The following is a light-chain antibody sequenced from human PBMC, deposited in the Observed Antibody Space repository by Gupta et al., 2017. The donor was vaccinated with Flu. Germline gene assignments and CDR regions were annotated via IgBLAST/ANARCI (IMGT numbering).Light chain of an antibody. Sequence: QSLLTPPPSASVTPGLSVTILCSGSSTNIGSNTVNWFQQVPGTAPKPLIYSKIQRPSGGPDRCSASKSGSSTSLAISSLQSEDEADYYCATWHDSLNGVVFGGGTKLTVL. V-gene: IGLV1-44*01. CDR1: STNIGSNT. CDR2: SKI. J-gene: IGLJ3*02. CDR3: ATWHDSLNGVV.